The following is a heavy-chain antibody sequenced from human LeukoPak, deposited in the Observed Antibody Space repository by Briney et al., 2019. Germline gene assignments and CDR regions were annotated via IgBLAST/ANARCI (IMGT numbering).Heavy chain of an antibody. Sequence: GASVKVSCKASGYTFTSYYMHWVGQAPGQGLEWMGIINPSGGSTSYAQKFQGRVTMTRDMSTSTVYMELSSLRSEDTAVYYCARAYSSSPFDYWGQGTLVTVSS. V-gene: IGHV1-46*01. CDR3: ARAYSSSPFDY. CDR1: GYTFTSYY. J-gene: IGHJ4*02. D-gene: IGHD6-6*01. CDR2: INPSGGST.